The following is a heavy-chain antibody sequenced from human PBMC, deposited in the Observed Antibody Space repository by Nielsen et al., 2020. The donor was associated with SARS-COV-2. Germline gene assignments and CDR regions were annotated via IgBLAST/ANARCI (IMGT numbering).Heavy chain of an antibody. J-gene: IGHJ6*02. D-gene: IGHD3-10*01. CDR3: ARETAMVRGVTTRTYYYYGMDV. V-gene: IGHV4-30-2*01. CDR2: IYHSGST. Sequence: PGKGLEWIGYIYHSGSTYYNPSLKSRVTISVDRSKNQFSLKLSSVTAADTAVYYCARETAMVRGVTTRTYYYYGMDVWGQGTTVTVSS.